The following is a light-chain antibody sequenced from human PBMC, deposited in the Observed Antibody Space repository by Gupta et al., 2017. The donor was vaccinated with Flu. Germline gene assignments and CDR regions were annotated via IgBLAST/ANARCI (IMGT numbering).Light chain of an antibody. V-gene: IGKV3-20*01. CDR1: QTNNSRY. J-gene: IGKJ1*01. Sequence: IVLTQSPGSLSLSPGERATLSCRTSQTNNSRYLAWYQQKPGQAPRLLIYGVSNRATGIPDRFTGSGSGTDFTLTISRMEPEDSAVYYCQQYDGAPRTFGQGTKVIIK. CDR2: GVS. CDR3: QQYDGAPRT.